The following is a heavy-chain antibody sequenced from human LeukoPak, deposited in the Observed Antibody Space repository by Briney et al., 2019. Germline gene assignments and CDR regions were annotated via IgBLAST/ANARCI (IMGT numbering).Heavy chain of an antibody. J-gene: IGHJ4*02. V-gene: IGHV1-46*01. Sequence: ASVKVSCNAAGYIFTSHFMHWVRQAPGQGLEWMGIIYHGGNYTNYAQKFNDRVTMTRDTSASTIYLELSSLKSEDTAVYYCARATDQEFDYWGQGAVVTVSS. CDR1: GYIFTSHF. D-gene: IGHD2-2*01. CDR2: IYHGGNYT. CDR3: ARATDQEFDY.